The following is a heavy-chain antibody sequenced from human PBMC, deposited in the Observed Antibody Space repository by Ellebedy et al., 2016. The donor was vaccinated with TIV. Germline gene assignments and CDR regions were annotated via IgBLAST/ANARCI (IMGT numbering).Heavy chain of an antibody. CDR2: IYPRGNR. D-gene: IGHD4-17*01. CDR1: GLSVSSNY. CDR3: ARGGTETTWNWFGP. V-gene: IGHV3-66*01. Sequence: PGGSLRLSCAASGLSVSSNYMGRVRQPPGKGLEWVSIIYPRGNRYDADSVKGRFIISRDSSKNTVYLQMNSLRAEDTAVYYCARGGTETTWNWFGPWGQGTLVTVSS. J-gene: IGHJ5*02.